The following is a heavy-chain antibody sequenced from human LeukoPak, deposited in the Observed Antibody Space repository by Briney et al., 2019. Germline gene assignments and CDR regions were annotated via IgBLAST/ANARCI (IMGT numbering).Heavy chain of an antibody. J-gene: IGHJ5*02. CDR2: IYWDDDK. D-gene: IGHD4-17*01. V-gene: IGHV2-5*02. Sequence: ESGPTLVNPTQTLTLTCTFSGFSLSTSGVDVGWIRQPPGKALEWLALIYWDDDKRYSPSLKSRLTITKETSKNQVVLTMTNVDPVDTATYYCAHGPGSTRDYVRWLDPWGQGTLVTVSS. CDR1: GFSLSTSGVD. CDR3: AHGPGSTRDYVRWLDP.